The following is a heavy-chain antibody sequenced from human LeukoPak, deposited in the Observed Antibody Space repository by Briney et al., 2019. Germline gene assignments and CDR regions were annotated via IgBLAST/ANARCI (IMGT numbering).Heavy chain of an antibody. J-gene: IGHJ5*02. Sequence: SETLSLTCTVSGDSISRYYWSWIRQPAGKGLEWIGRIYNGGIITYNPSLKSRVTMSIDTSNNQFSLGLRFVTAADTAVYYCARFTPQGYGWGGYNRFDPWGQGTLVTVSS. CDR2: IYNGGII. D-gene: IGHD3-16*01. V-gene: IGHV4-4*07. CDR1: GDSISRYY. CDR3: ARFTPQGYGWGGYNRFDP.